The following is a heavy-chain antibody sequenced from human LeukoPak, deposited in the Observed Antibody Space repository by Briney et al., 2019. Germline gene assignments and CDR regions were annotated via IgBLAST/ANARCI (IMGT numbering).Heavy chain of an antibody. Sequence: PSETLSLTCAVFVGSFSGYYWSWIRQPPGKGLEWIGEINHSGSTNYNSSLKSRVTISVDTSKNQFSLKLSSVTAADTAVYYCARGYYGSGSHCCHMDVWGKGTTITVS. V-gene: IGHV4-34*01. CDR3: ARGYYGSGSHCCHMDV. CDR2: INHSGST. CDR1: VGSFSGYY. J-gene: IGHJ6*03. D-gene: IGHD3-10*01.